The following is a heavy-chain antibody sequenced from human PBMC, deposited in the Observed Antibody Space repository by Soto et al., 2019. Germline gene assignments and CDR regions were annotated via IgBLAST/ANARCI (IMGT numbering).Heavy chain of an antibody. CDR1: GYTFTGYY. Sequence: ASVKVSCKASGYTFTGYYMHWVRQAPGQGLEWMGWINPNSGGTNYAQKFQGWVTMTRDTSISTAYMELSRLRSDDTAVYYCARAVGVVVPAAQPFDPWGQGTLVTV. V-gene: IGHV1-2*04. J-gene: IGHJ5*02. CDR3: ARAVGVVVPAAQPFDP. CDR2: INPNSGGT. D-gene: IGHD2-2*01.